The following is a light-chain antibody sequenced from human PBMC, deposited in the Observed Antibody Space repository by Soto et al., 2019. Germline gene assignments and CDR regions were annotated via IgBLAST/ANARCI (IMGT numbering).Light chain of an antibody. CDR2: AVS. CDR3: CSYTVSGTYV. V-gene: IGLV2-14*01. Sequence: QSVLAQPASVSGSPGQSITISCTVTSSDVGGYNYVSWYQQHPGKAPKLMIYAVSNRPSGVSNRFSGSKSGNTATLTISGLQAEDEADYYCCSYTVSGTYVFGTGTKVTAL. J-gene: IGLJ1*01. CDR1: SSDVGGYNY.